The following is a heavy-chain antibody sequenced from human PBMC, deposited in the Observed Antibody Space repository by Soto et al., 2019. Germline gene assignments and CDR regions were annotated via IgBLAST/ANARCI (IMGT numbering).Heavy chain of an antibody. D-gene: IGHD2-2*01. J-gene: IGHJ5*02. V-gene: IGHV5-51*01. CDR2: IYPGDSDT. Sequence: GESLKISCXGSGYSFTSYWIGWVRQMPGKGLEWMGIIYPGDSDTRYSPSFQGQVTISADKSVSTAYLQWSSLKASDTAMYYCARGGYCSSSSCYLANWFDPWGQGTLVTVSS. CDR3: ARGGYCSSSSCYLANWFDP. CDR1: GYSFTSYW.